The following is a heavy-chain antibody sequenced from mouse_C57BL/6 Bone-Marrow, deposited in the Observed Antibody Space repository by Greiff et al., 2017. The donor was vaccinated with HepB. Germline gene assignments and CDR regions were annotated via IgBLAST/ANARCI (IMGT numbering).Heavy chain of an antibody. CDR2: IYPGSGNT. D-gene: IGHD1-1*01. J-gene: IGHJ3*01. Sequence: QVQLKQSGPELVKPGASVKISCKASGYSFTSYYIHWVKQRPGQGLEWIGWIYPGSGNTKYNEKFKGKATLTADTSSSTAYMQLSSLTSEDSAVYYCARGYYGSLPWFAYWGQGTLVTVSA. CDR1: GYSFTSYY. CDR3: ARGYYGSLPWFAY. V-gene: IGHV1-66*01.